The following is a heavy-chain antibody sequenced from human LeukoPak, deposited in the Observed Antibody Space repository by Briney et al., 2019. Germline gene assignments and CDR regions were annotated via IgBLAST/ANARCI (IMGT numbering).Heavy chain of an antibody. CDR1: GGSLSSYY. V-gene: IGHV4-59*08. CDR3: ARRLGFYDSSGYYHNWFDL. J-gene: IGHJ5*02. D-gene: IGHD3-22*01. CDR2: IYYSGST. Sequence: PSETLSLTCTVSGGSLSSYYWSWIRQPPGKGLECIGYIYYSGSTNYNPSLKSRVTISVDTSKNQFSLKLNSVTAADTAVYYCARRLGFYDSSGYYHNWFDLWGQGTLVTVSS.